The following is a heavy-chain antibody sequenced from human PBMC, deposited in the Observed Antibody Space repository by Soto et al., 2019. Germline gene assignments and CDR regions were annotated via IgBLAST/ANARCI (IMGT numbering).Heavy chain of an antibody. V-gene: IGHV4-34*01. J-gene: IGHJ4*02. Sequence: QVQLQQWGAGLLKPSETLSLTCAVYGGSFSGYYWSWIRQPPGKGLEWIGEINHSGSTNYNPSRKSRVTISVDTSKNQFSLKLSSVTAADTAVYYCARGGLRWRRSPGDYWGQGTLVTVSS. D-gene: IGHD4-17*01. CDR3: ARGGLRWRRSPGDY. CDR1: GGSFSGYY. CDR2: INHSGST.